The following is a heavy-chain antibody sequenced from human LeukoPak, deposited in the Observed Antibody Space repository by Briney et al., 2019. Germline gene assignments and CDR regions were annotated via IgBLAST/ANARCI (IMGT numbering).Heavy chain of an antibody. Sequence: AASVKVSCKASGGTFSSYAISWVRQAPGQGLEWMGGIIPIFGTANYAQKFQGRVTITADESTGTAYMELSSLRSEDTAVYYCARPVTVAGGFDYWGQGTLVTVSS. J-gene: IGHJ4*02. CDR3: ARPVTVAGGFDY. CDR1: GGTFSSYA. CDR2: IIPIFGTA. D-gene: IGHD6-19*01. V-gene: IGHV1-69*13.